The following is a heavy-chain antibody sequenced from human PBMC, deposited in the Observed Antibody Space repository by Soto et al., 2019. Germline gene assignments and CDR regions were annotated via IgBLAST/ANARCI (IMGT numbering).Heavy chain of an antibody. CDR1: GGSISSSNW. CDR3: ARRMTTVTTCYFDY. V-gene: IGHV4-4*02. J-gene: IGHJ4*02. CDR2: MCHSGST. D-gene: IGHD4-17*01. Sequence: QVQLQESGPGLVKPSGTLSLTCAVSGGSISSSNWWSWVRQPPGKGLEWIGEMCHSGSTKYNPSLTSRVTISVDKSKHQFSLKLSSVTAADTAVYYCARRMTTVTTCYFDYWGQGTLVTVSS.